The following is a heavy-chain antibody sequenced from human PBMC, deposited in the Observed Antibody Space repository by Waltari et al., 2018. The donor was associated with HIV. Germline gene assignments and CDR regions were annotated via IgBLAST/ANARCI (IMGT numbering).Heavy chain of an antibody. CDR2: VHHSGST. D-gene: IGHD1-20*01. CDR1: GDSISSSTYY. J-gene: IGHJ4*02. V-gene: IGHV4-39*02. Sequence: SLTCTVSGDSISSSTYYWGWVRQPPGKGLEWIGSVHHSGSTFYNPSLKSRVTISVDTSNNQFSLKLTSVTAADTAVFYCAREWRATSWYQGGFDYWGQGTLVTVSS. CDR3: AREWRATSWYQGGFDY.